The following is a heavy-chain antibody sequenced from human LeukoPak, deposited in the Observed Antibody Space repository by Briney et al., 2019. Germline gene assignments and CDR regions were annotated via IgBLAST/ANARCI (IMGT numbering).Heavy chain of an antibody. CDR2: ISDSGGST. J-gene: IGHJ6*03. CDR3: ANGLYYMDV. Sequence: GGSMRLSCAASGFTFSSYAMSWVRQAPGKGLEWVSTISDSGGSTYYADSVKGRFTISGDNSKNTLYLQMNSLRAEDTAVYYCANGLYYMDVWGKGTTVTVSS. V-gene: IGHV3-23*01. CDR1: GFTFSSYA.